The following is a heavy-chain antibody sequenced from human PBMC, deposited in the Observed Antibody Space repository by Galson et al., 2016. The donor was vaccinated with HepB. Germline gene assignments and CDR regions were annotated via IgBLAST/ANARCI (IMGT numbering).Heavy chain of an antibody. CDR1: GFTFSSYW. V-gene: IGHV3-74*01. J-gene: IGHJ4*02. CDR3: ARRMATITPFDY. Sequence: SLRLSCAASGFTFSSYWMHWVRQAPGKGLVWVSRINSDGSSTSCADSVKGRFTISRDNAKNTLYLQMNSLRAEDTAVYYCARRMATITPFDYWGQGTLVTVSS. CDR2: INSDGSST. D-gene: IGHD5-24*01.